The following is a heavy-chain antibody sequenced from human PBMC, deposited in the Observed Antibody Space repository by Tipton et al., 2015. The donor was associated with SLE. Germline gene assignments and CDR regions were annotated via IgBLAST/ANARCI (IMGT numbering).Heavy chain of an antibody. CDR3: ARDATGLDTFDI. CDR1: GFRVSSNY. J-gene: IGHJ3*02. Sequence: SLRLSCAASGFRVSSNYMSWVRQAPGKGLERVSVFYSGGSRYYADSVKGRFTISRDTSKNTLYLQMNSLRPEDTGVYYCARDATGLDTFDIWGQGTMVTVSS. D-gene: IGHD5-18*01. CDR2: FYSGGSR. V-gene: IGHV3-53*05.